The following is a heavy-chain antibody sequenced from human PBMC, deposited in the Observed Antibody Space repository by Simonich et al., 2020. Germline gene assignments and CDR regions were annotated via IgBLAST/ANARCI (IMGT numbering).Heavy chain of an antibody. Sequence: EVQLVESGGGLVQPGGSLRLSCAASGFTFSSYWMSWVRQATGKGLEWVTNIKQDGSEKYYVDSVKGRFTISRDNAKNSLYLQMNSLRAEDTAVYYCARDREVYGSGSYYNYWGQGTLVTVSS. D-gene: IGHD3-10*01. J-gene: IGHJ4*02. CDR2: IKQDGSEK. CDR1: GFTFSSYW. V-gene: IGHV3-7*01. CDR3: ARDREVYGSGSYYNY.